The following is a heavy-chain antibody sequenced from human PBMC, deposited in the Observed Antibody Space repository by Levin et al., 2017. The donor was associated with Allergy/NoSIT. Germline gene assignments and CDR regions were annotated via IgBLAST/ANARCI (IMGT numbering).Heavy chain of an antibody. CDR2: ISSSGSTI. J-gene: IGHJ6*02. D-gene: IGHD1-26*01. CDR3: ARDLSVGATYEVGLYGMDV. V-gene: IGHV3-11*01. Sequence: GGSLRLSCAASGFTFSDYYMSWIRQAPGKGLEWVSYISSSGSTIYYADSVKGRFTISRDNAKNSLYLQMNSLRAEDTAVYYCARDLSVGATYEVGLYGMDVWGQGTTVTVSS. CDR1: GFTFSDYY.